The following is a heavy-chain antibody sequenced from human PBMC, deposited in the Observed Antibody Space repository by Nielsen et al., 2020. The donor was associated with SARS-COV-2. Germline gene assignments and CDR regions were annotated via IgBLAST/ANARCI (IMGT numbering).Heavy chain of an antibody. CDR2: ISSSSSYI. J-gene: IGHJ6*02. Sequence: GESLKISCAASGFTFSSYSMNWVRQAPGKGLEWVSSISSSSSYIYYADSVKGRFTISRDNSKNTLYLQMNSLRAEDTAVYYCATALCSSTSCYYYYGMDVWGQGTTVTVSS. CDR3: ATALCSSTSCYYYYGMDV. D-gene: IGHD2-2*01. CDR1: GFTFSSYS. V-gene: IGHV3-21*04.